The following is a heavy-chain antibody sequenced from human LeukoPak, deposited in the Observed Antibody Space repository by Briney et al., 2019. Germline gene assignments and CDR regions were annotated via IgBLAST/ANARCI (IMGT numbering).Heavy chain of an antibody. CDR1: GVSFTSHF. CDR3: AKDGGQWGLAPDH. J-gene: IGHJ4*02. CDR2: ISYTGST. V-gene: IGHV4-59*11. Sequence: SETLSLTCTVSGVSFTSHFWTWIRQSPGTGLEWIGYISYTGSTNYNPSLKSRVTISRDMSKNQLSMKLTSVTPADTAVYYCAKDGGQWGLAPDHWGQGTLVTVSS. D-gene: IGHD6-19*01.